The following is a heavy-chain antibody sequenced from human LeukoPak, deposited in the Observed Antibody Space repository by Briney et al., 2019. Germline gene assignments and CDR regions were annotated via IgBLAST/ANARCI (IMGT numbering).Heavy chain of an antibody. Sequence: PGGSLRLSCAASGFIFSNYAMHWVRQAPGKGLEWVAVSSSDGSNKYDADSVKGRFTISRDNSKNTLYLQMNSLRDEDTAVYYCARDDLTGSYGFDVWGQGTMATVSS. CDR1: GFIFSNYA. CDR2: SSSDGSNK. CDR3: ARDDLTGSYGFDV. V-gene: IGHV3-30-3*01. J-gene: IGHJ3*01. D-gene: IGHD1-20*01.